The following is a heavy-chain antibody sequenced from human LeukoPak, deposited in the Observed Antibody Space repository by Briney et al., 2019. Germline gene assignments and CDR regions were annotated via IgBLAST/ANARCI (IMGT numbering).Heavy chain of an antibody. J-gene: IGHJ4*02. V-gene: IGHV3-23*01. CDR3: AKDPEAYYYDSSGFPLGY. Sequence: GALRLSCAASGFTFSSYAMSWVRQAPGKGLEWVSAISSSGGSTYYADSVKGRFTISRDNSKNTLYLQMNSLRAEDTAVYYCAKDPEAYYYDSSGFPLGYWGQGTLVTVSS. CDR2: ISSSGGST. CDR1: GFTFSSYA. D-gene: IGHD3-22*01.